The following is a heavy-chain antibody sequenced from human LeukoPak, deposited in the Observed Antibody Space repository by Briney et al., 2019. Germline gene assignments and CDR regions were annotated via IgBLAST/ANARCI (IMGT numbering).Heavy chain of an antibody. J-gene: IGHJ5*02. CDR3: ARDYSSGWYWFDP. V-gene: IGHV4-59*01. CDR2: IYYSGST. D-gene: IGHD6-19*01. CDR1: GGSISSYY. Sequence: SETLSLTCTVSGGSISSYYWSWIRQPPGKGLEWIGNIYYSGSTNYNPSLKSRVTISVDTSKNQFSLKLSSVTAADTAVYYCARDYSSGWYWFDPWGQGTLVTVSS.